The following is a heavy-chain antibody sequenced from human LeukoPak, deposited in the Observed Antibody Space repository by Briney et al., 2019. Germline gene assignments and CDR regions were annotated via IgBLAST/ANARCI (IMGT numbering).Heavy chain of an antibody. D-gene: IGHD3-10*01. CDR1: GGSISSGGYS. J-gene: IGHJ5*02. V-gene: IGHV4-61*08. CDR3: ARSPALWFGGPTPSNWFDP. Sequence: SETLSLTCAVSGGSISSGGYSWSWIRQPPGKGLEWIGYIYYSGSTNYNPSLKSRVTISVDTSKNQFSLKLSSVTAADTAVYYCARSPALWFGGPTPSNWFDPWGQGTLVTVSS. CDR2: IYYSGST.